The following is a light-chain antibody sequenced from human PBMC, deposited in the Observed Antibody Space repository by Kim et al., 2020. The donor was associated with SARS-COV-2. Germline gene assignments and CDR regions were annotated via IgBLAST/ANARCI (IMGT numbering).Light chain of an antibody. J-gene: IGLJ3*02. V-gene: IGLV2-14*03. CDR3: SSYTSSSTLV. Sequence: GQSFTISCTRTSSDVGGYNYVSWYQQHPGKAPKLMIYDVSNRPSGVSNRFSGSKSGNTASLTISGLQAEDEADYYCSSYTSSSTLVFGGGTKLTVL. CDR2: DVS. CDR1: SSDVGGYNY.